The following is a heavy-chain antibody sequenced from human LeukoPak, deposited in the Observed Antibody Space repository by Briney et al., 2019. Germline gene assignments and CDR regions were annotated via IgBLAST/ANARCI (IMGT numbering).Heavy chain of an antibody. CDR3: ARGLPLYGDYEV. D-gene: IGHD4-17*01. CDR1: GFTFSSYA. J-gene: IGHJ4*02. V-gene: IGHV3-30-3*01. CDR2: ISYDGNIK. Sequence: GGSLRLSCAASGFTFSSYAMHWVRQAPGKGLEWVAVISYDGNIKYYADSVKGRFTISRDNSKNTLYLQMNSLRAEDTAVYYCARGLPLYGDYEVWGQGTLVTVSS.